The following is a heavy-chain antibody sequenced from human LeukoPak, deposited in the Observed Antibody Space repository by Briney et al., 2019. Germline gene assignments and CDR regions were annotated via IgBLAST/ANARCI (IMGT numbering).Heavy chain of an antibody. CDR2: IKSRADGGTT. CDR3: TTERYYALAY. Sequence: GGSLRLSCAASGFTFINAWMSWARQAPGKGLEWVGRIKSRADGGTTDYAAPVKGRFSISRDDSKNTLHLQMNSLKTEDTALYYCTTERYYALAYWGQGTLVTVSS. J-gene: IGHJ4*02. V-gene: IGHV3-15*01. D-gene: IGHD2-2*01. CDR1: GFTFINAW.